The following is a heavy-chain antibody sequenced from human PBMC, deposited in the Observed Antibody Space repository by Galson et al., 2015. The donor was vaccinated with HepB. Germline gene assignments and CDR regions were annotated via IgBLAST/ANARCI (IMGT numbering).Heavy chain of an antibody. CDR3: ARAGGSIVVVPAATDFDI. CDR2: IDPSDSYT. Sequence: GAEVKKPGESLRISCKGSGYSFTSYWISWVRQMPGKGLEWMGRIDPSDSYTNYSPSFQGHVTISVDKSISTAYLQWSSLKASDTAMYYCARAGGSIVVVPAATDFDIWGQGTMVTVSS. D-gene: IGHD2-2*01. V-gene: IGHV5-10-1*01. J-gene: IGHJ3*02. CDR1: GYSFTSYW.